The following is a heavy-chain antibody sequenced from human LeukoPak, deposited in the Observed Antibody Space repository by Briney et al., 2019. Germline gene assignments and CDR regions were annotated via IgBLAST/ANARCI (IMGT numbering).Heavy chain of an antibody. CDR3: VKGSGGFDV. CDR1: GDSISTNY. J-gene: IGHJ3*01. Sequence: SETLSLTCTVSGDSISTNYWNWIRQPPGKGLEWIGFIYDSGSTTYNPSLKSRVIISVDTSKNYFSLKLTSVTAADTAVYYCVKGSGGFDVWGQGTMVTVSS. D-gene: IGHD6-25*01. CDR2: IYDSGST. V-gene: IGHV4-59*01.